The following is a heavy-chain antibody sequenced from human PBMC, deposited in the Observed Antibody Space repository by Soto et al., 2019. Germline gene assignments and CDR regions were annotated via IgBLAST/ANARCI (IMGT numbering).Heavy chain of an antibody. V-gene: IGHV4-59*01. CDR2: IYYSGST. J-gene: IGHJ4*02. CDR3: AGAAAAGPLSLFDY. Sequence: SETLSLTCTVSGGSISSYYRSWIRQPPGKGLEWIGYIYYSGSTNYNPSLKSRVTISVDTSKNQFSLKLSSVTAADTAVYYCAGAAAAGPLSLFDYWGQGTLVTVSS. CDR1: GGSISSYY. D-gene: IGHD6-13*01.